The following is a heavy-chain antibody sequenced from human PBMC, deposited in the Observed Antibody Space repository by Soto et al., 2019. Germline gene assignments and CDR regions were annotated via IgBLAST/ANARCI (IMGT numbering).Heavy chain of an antibody. J-gene: IGHJ5*02. CDR2: IYYSGST. Sequence: TLSLTCTVSGGSISSDYWSWSRQPPGKRLEWIGYIYYSGSTNYNPSLKSRVTISVDTSKNQFSLKLSSVTAADTAVYYCARHILSFYYDSSGYSNWFDPWGQGTLVTVSX. CDR1: GGSISSDY. V-gene: IGHV4-59*08. D-gene: IGHD3-22*01. CDR3: ARHILSFYYDSSGYSNWFDP.